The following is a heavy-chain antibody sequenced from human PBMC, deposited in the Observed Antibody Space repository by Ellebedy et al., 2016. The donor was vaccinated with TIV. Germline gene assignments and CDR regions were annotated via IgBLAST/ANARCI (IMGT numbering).Heavy chain of an antibody. V-gene: IGHV3-23*01. J-gene: IGHJ4*02. CDR2: ISNTGSRT. CDR1: GFTFSSYA. D-gene: IGHD3-22*01. Sequence: GESLKISCAASGFTFSSYAMSWVRQAPGKGLEWVSTISNTGSRTYYADSVEGRFIISRDNSKKTLYLQMNSLRAEDTAVYYCAKGRGGGSDSSAPRYYFNYWGLGTLVTVFS. CDR3: AKGRGGGSDSSAPRYYFNY.